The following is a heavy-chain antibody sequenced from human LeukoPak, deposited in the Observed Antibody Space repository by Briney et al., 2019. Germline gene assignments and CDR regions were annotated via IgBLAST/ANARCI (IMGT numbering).Heavy chain of an antibody. CDR3: ARDYYDSPLSY. D-gene: IGHD3-22*01. V-gene: IGHV3-23*01. CDR1: GFTFSTYA. J-gene: IGHJ4*02. CDR2: ISGSGGKT. Sequence: GGSLRLSCVASGFTFSTYAMSWVRQAPGKGLEWVSGISGSGGKTHYADSVKGRFTISRDNSKNTLYLQMNSLRVEDTAVYYCARDYYDSPLSYWGQGTLVTVSS.